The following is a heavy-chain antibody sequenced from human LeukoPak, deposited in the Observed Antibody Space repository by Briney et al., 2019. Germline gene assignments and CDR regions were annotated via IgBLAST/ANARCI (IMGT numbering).Heavy chain of an antibody. D-gene: IGHD1-1*01. CDR3: ARLWNDEAPRPLDY. CDR2: INHSGST. Sequence: PSETLSLTCAVYGGSFSGYYWSWIRQPPGKGLEWIGEINHSGSTNYNPSLKSRVTISVDTSKNQFSLKLSSVTAADTAVYYCARLWNDEAPRPLDYWGQGTLVTVSS. J-gene: IGHJ4*02. V-gene: IGHV4-34*01. CDR1: GGSFSGYY.